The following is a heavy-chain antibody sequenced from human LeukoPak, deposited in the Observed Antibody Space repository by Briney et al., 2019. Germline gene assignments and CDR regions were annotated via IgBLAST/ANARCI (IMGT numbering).Heavy chain of an antibody. CDR1: GGSISSYY. J-gene: IGHJ5*02. Sequence: SETLSPTCTVSGGSISSYYWSWIRQPPGKGLEWIGYIYYSGSTNYNPSLKSRVTISVDTSKNQFSLKLSSVTAADTAVYYCARHRNSYGFYNWFDPWGQGTLVTVSS. V-gene: IGHV4-59*08. D-gene: IGHD5-18*01. CDR3: ARHRNSYGFYNWFDP. CDR2: IYYSGST.